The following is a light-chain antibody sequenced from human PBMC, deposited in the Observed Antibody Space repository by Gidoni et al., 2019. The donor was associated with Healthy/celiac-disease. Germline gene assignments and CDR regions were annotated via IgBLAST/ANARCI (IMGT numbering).Light chain of an antibody. J-gene: IGLJ3*02. Sequence: QSVLTQPPSVSGAPGQRVTISCAGSSSNIGAGYDVHWYQQLPGTAPKLLIDGNSNRPSWVLDRFSGSKSGTSASLAITGLQAEDEADYYCQSYDSSLSGSGVFGGGTKLTVL. CDR2: GNS. CDR3: QSYDSSLSGSGV. V-gene: IGLV1-40*01. CDR1: SSNIGAGYD.